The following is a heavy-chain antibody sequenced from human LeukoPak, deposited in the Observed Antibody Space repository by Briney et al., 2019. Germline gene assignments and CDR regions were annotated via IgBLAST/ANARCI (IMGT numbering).Heavy chain of an antibody. Sequence: SSETLSLTCTVSGGSITDNPYYWAWIRQPPGKGLEWIGSVYKTGSTYLSPSLESRVIISVDTPSNQFSLKLSSVTAADTAIYYCARDYCSGASCPQNWFDPWGLGALVTVSS. CDR1: GGSITDNPYY. J-gene: IGHJ5*02. V-gene: IGHV4-39*07. D-gene: IGHD2-15*01. CDR2: VYKTGST. CDR3: ARDYCSGASCPQNWFDP.